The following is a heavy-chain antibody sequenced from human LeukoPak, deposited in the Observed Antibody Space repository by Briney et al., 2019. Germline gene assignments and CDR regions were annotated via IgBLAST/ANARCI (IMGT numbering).Heavy chain of an antibody. CDR1: GGSFSGYY. D-gene: IGHD2-2*03. CDR2: INHSGST. Sequence: KPSETLSLTCAVYGGSFSGYYWSWIRQPPGKGLEWIGEINHSGSTNYNPSLKSRVTISVDTSKNQFSLKLSSVTAADTAVYYCARGPRGYCSSTSCYAVIYYCGMDVWGQGTTVTVSS. CDR3: ARGPRGYCSSTSCYAVIYYCGMDV. V-gene: IGHV4-34*01. J-gene: IGHJ6*02.